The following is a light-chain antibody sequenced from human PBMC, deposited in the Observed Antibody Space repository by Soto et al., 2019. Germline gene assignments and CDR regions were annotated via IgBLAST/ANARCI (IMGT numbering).Light chain of an antibody. CDR3: RQYDNIPRT. J-gene: IGKJ4*01. CDR1: QDISNY. V-gene: IGKV1-33*01. CDR2: DAS. Sequence: DIQMTQSPSSLSASVGDRVTITCQASQDISNYLNWYQQKPGKAPKFLIYDASNLETGVPSRFSGSGSGTDFTFTISSLQPEDIVTYYCRQYDNIPRTFGGGTKVEIK.